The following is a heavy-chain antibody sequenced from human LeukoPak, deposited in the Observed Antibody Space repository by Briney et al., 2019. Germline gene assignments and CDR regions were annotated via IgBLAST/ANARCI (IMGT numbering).Heavy chain of an antibody. CDR3: ARDPRDYYDSSGSGGDY. D-gene: IGHD3-22*01. CDR1: GGSISSGSYY. CDR2: IYHSGST. J-gene: IGHJ4*02. V-gene: IGHV4-61*10. Sequence: SETLSLTCTVSGGSISSGSYYWSWIRQPAGKGLEWIGYIYHSGSTYYNPSLKSRVTISVDRSKNQFSLKLSSVTAADTAVYYCARDPRDYYDSSGSGGDYWGQGTLVTVSS.